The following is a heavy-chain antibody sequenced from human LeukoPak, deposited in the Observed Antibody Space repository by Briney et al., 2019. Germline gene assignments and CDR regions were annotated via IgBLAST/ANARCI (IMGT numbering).Heavy chain of an antibody. J-gene: IGHJ6*04. D-gene: IGHD3-10*01. V-gene: IGHV1-58*01. CDR3: AADFRITTAGNYYYYGMDV. CDR2: IVVGSGNT. CDR1: GFTFTSSA. Sequence: GASVKVSCKASGFTFTSSAVQWVRQARGQRLEWIGWIVVGSGNTNYAQKFQERVTMTRDMSTSTAYMELSSLRSEDTAVYYCAADFRITTAGNYYYYGMDVWGKGTTVTVSS.